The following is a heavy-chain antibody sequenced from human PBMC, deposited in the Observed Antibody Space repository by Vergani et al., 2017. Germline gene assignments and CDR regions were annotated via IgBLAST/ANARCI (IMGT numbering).Heavy chain of an antibody. Sequence: QVQLQESGPGLVKPSQTLSLTCTVSGGSISSGSYYWSWIRQPAGKGLEWIGRIYTSGSTNYNPSLKSRVTMSVDTSKNQFSLKLSSVTAADTAVYYCARLVVPAAMLNWFDPWGQGTLVTVSS. D-gene: IGHD2-2*01. CDR2: IYTSGST. CDR1: GGSISSGSYY. J-gene: IGHJ5*02. CDR3: ARLVVPAAMLNWFDP. V-gene: IGHV4-61*02.